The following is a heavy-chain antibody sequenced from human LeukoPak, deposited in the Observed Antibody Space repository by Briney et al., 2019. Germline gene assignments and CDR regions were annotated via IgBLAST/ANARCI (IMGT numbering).Heavy chain of an antibody. V-gene: IGHV4-59*01. CDR1: GGSISSYY. CDR3: ARTTEGGYTYDYFYYYYMDV. CDR2: IYYSGST. D-gene: IGHD5-18*01. Sequence: TSETLSLTCTVSGGSISSYYWSWIRQPPGKGLEWIGYIYYSGSTNYNPSLKSRVTISVDTSKNQFSLKLSSVTAADTAVYYCARTTEGGYTYDYFYYYYMDVWGKGTTVTISS. J-gene: IGHJ6*03.